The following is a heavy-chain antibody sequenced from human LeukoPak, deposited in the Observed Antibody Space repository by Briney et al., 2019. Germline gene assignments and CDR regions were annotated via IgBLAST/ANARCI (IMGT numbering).Heavy chain of an antibody. CDR2: ITDSGSRA. D-gene: IGHD3-22*01. V-gene: IGHV3-23*01. CDR1: GFTFSNYA. CDR3: AKSRVVRWVTDY. Sequence: GGSLRLSGVASGFTFSNYAMNWVRQAPGKGLEWVSGITDSGSRAYYADSVKGRFTISRDNSDNTLYLQMNTLRPEDTAIYFCAKSRVVRWVTDYWGQGTLATVSS. J-gene: IGHJ4*02.